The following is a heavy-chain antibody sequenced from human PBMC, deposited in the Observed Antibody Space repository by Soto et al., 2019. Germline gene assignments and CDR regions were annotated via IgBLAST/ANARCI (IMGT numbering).Heavy chain of an antibody. V-gene: IGHV4-59*01. J-gene: IGHJ3*02. CDR1: GGSISTYY. D-gene: IGHD2-21*02. Sequence: SETLSLTCTVSGGSISTYYWSWIRQPPGKGLEWIGYIYNSGRTNYNPSVKSRVTISVDTSKNQFSLKLNSVTAADTAVYYCASYHPLSADYISPEDAFDIWGQGTMVTVSS. CDR3: ASYHPLSADYISPEDAFDI. CDR2: IYNSGRT.